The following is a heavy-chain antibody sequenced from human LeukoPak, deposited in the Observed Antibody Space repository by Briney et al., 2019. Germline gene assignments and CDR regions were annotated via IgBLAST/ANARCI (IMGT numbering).Heavy chain of an antibody. V-gene: IGHV7-4-1*02. CDR2: INTNTGNP. Sequence: ASVKVSCKASGYTFTSYGISWVRQAPGHGLEWMGRINTNTGNPTYAQGFTGRFVFSWDTSVSTAYLQISSLKAEDTAVYYCARGLAAGIDPWGQGTLVTVSS. J-gene: IGHJ5*02. CDR3: ARGLAAGIDP. CDR1: GYTFTSYG. D-gene: IGHD6-25*01.